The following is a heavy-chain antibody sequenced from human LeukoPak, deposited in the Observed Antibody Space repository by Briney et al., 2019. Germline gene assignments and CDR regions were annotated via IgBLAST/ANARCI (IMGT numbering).Heavy chain of an antibody. CDR3: AREPVPDLGYCSSTSCLYGMDV. Sequence: GGSLSLSCAASGFTFSSYGMHWVRPAPGKGLEWVAVIWYDGSNKYYADSVKGRFTISRDNSKNTLYLQMNSLRAEDTAVYYCAREPVPDLGYCSSTSCLYGMDVWGKGTTVTVSS. J-gene: IGHJ6*04. CDR1: GFTFSSYG. CDR2: IWYDGSNK. D-gene: IGHD2-2*01. V-gene: IGHV3-33*01.